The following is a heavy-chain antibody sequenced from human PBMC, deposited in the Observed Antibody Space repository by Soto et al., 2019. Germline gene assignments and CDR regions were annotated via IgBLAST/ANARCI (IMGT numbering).Heavy chain of an antibody. Sequence: EVQLVESGGGLVKPGGSLRLSCAASGFTFSSDRMNCVRQAPGKVLAWVSSISSSSSYIYYADSVKGRFTISRDNAQNSLYLQMNSLRAEDTAVYYCARKVGGLDSRGRGMYGCGQGTTVIVTS. CDR1: GFTFSSDR. CDR3: ARKVGGLDSRGRGMYG. D-gene: IGHD6-19*01. J-gene: IGHJ6*02. CDR2: ISSSSSYI. V-gene: IGHV3-21*01.